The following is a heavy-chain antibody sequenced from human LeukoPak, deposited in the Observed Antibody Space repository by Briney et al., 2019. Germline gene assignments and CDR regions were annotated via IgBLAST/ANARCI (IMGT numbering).Heavy chain of an antibody. V-gene: IGHV4-61*01. CDR2: IHYNGIT. D-gene: IGHD1-26*01. Sequence: PSETLSLTCTVSGGSISSGSYYWSWIRQPPGKGLEWIGYIHYNGITNYNPSLKSRVTMSLGTSKNQVSLKLNSVTAADTAVYYCARHISSGGTYAHFDYWGQGTLVTVSS. CDR1: GGSISSGSYY. J-gene: IGHJ4*02. CDR3: ARHISSGGTYAHFDY.